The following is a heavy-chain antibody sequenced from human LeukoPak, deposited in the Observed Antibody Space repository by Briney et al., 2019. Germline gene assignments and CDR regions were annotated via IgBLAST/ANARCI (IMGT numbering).Heavy chain of an antibody. D-gene: IGHD6-19*01. J-gene: IGHJ4*02. CDR3: ARFSGSGGSYYFDY. V-gene: IGHV3-64*01. CDR2: ISSNGGST. Sequence: GGSLRLSCAASGFTSSSYPMHWVRQAPGRGLEYVSGISSNGGSTHYANSVKGRFTISRDNSKNTLHLQMGSLRAEDMAVYYCARFSGSGGSYYFDYWGQGTVVTVSS. CDR1: GFTSSSYP.